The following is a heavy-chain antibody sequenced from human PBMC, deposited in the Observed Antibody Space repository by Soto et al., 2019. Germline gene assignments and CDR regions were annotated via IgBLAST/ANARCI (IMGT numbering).Heavy chain of an antibody. J-gene: IGHJ6*02. D-gene: IGHD3-22*01. CDR2: IKSKTDGGTT. V-gene: IGHV3-15*01. CDR1: GFTFSNAW. CDR3: TTDNYDSSGYYYPYGMDV. Sequence: EVQLVESGGGLVKPGGSLRLSCAASGFTFSNAWMSWVRQAPGKGLEWVGRIKSKTDGGTTDYAAPVKGRFTISRDDSKNTLYLQMNSLTTEDTAVYYCTTDNYDSSGYYYPYGMDVWGQGTTVTVSS.